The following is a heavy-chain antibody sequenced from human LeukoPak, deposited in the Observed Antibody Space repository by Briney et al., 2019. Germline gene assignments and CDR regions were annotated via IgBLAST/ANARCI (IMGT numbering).Heavy chain of an antibody. CDR2: IYYSGST. CDR3: ARKEMGSTYYYDSSGYIDY. J-gene: IGHJ4*02. CDR1: GGSISSSSYY. Sequence: SETLSLTCTVSGGSISSSSYYWGWIRQPPGKGLEWIGSIYYSGSTYYNPSLKSRVTISVDTSKNQFSLKLSSVTAADTAVYYCARKEMGSTYYYDSSGYIDYWGQGTLVTVSS. D-gene: IGHD3-22*01. V-gene: IGHV4-39*01.